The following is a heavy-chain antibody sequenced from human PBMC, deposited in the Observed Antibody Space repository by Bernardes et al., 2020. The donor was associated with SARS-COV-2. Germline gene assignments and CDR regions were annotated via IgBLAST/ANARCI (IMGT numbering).Heavy chain of an antibody. CDR3: ARWGRGMDV. CDR1: GGSISTYF. Sequence: LSLTCTVSGGSISTYFWSWIRQPPGKGLEWIGYIYYSGSTNYNPSLKSRVTISVDTSKNQFSLNLSSVTAADTAVYYCARWGRGMDVWGQGTTVTVSS. J-gene: IGHJ6*02. D-gene: IGHD7-27*01. CDR2: IYYSGST. V-gene: IGHV4-59*01.